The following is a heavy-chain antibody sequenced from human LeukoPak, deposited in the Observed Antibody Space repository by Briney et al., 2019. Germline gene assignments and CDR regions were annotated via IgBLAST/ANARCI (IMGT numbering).Heavy chain of an antibody. Sequence: SQTLSLTCAISGDSVSSNSAAWNWIRQSPSRGLEWLGRTYYRSKWYNDYAVSVKSRITINPDTSKNQFSLQLNSVTPEDTAVNYCARDRCSGGSCYSWFDPWGQGTLVTVSS. J-gene: IGHJ5*02. CDR3: ARDRCSGGSCYSWFDP. CDR2: TYYRSKWYN. V-gene: IGHV6-1*01. D-gene: IGHD2-15*01. CDR1: GDSVSSNSAA.